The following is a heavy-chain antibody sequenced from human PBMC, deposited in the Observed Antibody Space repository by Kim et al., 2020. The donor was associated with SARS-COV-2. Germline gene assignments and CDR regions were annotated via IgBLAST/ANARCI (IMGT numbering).Heavy chain of an antibody. CDR3: GSGGSGLWFDP. D-gene: IGHD2-15*01. J-gene: IGHJ5*02. CDR2: ISYDGSNK. V-gene: IGHV3-30*03. Sequence: GGSLRLSCAASGFTFSSYGMHWVRQAPGKGLEWVAVISYDGSNKYYADSVKGRFTISRDNSKNTLYLQMNSLRAEDTAVYYCGSGGSGLWFDPWGQGTLVTVSS. CDR1: GFTFSSYG.